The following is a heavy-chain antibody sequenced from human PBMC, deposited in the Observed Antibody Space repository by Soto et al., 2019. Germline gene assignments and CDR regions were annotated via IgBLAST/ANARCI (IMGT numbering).Heavy chain of an antibody. CDR1: GYIFTRYG. Sequence: QIQLVQSGGEVKKPGASVKVSCKTSGYIFTRYGITWVRQAPGQGLEWMGWISAKNGNTNSGQKFQGRVSMTTDTSTSTAYMELRSLRSDDTAVYYCARDVDIGTRPTGDWFHSWGQGTLVTVSS. V-gene: IGHV1-18*01. CDR3: ARDVDIGTRPTGDWFHS. CDR2: ISAKNGNT. D-gene: IGHD5-12*01. J-gene: IGHJ5*01.